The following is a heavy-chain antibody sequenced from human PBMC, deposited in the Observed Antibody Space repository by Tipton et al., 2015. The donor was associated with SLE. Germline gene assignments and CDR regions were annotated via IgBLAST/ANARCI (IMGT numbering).Heavy chain of an antibody. Sequence: SLRLSCAASGFTFSSYSMNWVRQAPGKGLEWVSSISSSSSYIYYADSVKGRFTISRDNAKNSLYLQMNSLRAEDTAVYYCARVLRWSEGAFDIWGQGTMVTVSS. CDR1: GFTFSSYS. V-gene: IGHV3-21*03. J-gene: IGHJ3*02. D-gene: IGHD2-21*01. CDR2: ISSSSSYI. CDR3: ARVLRWSEGAFDI.